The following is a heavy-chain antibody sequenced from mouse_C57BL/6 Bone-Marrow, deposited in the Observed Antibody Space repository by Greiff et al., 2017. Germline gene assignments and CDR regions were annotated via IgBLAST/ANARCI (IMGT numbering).Heavy chain of an antibody. J-gene: IGHJ4*01. CDR2: IDPENGDT. V-gene: IGHV14-4*01. CDR1: GFNIKDDY. CDR3: TNPSMDY. Sequence: EVKLVESGAELVRPGASVKLSCTASGFNIKDDYMHWVKQRPEQGLEWIGWIDPENGDTEYASKFQGKATITADTSSNTAYLQLSSLTSEDTAVYYCTNPSMDYWGQGTSVTVSS.